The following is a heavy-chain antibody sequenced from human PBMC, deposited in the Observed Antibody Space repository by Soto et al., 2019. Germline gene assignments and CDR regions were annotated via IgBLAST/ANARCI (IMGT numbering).Heavy chain of an antibody. CDR1: GFTFSSYG. J-gene: IGHJ4*02. CDR2: IWYDGSNK. Sequence: GGSLRLSCAASGFTFSSYGMHWVRQAPGKGLEWVAVIWYDGSNKYYADSVKGRFTISRDNSKNTLYLQMNSLRAEDTAVYYCARDQAAVVVAAPPDYWGQGTLVTSPQ. V-gene: IGHV3-33*01. D-gene: IGHD2-15*01. CDR3: ARDQAAVVVAAPPDY.